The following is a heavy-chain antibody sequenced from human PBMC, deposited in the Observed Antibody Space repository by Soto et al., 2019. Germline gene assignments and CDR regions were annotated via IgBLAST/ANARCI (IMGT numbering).Heavy chain of an antibody. CDR2: ITPIFGTA. CDR1: GGTFSSYA. D-gene: IGHD2-21*02. J-gene: IGHJ6*02. V-gene: IGHV1-69*12. CDR3: ARDLCGGDCSYYYYYGMDV. Sequence: QVQLVQSGAEVKKPGSSVKVSCKASGGTFSSYAISWVRQAPGQGLEWMGGITPIFGTANYAQKFQGRVTITADDSTSTAYMELSSLRSEDTAVYYCARDLCGGDCSYYYYYGMDVWGQGTTVTVSS.